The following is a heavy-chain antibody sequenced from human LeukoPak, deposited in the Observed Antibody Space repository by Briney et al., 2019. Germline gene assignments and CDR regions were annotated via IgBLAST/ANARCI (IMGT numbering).Heavy chain of an antibody. D-gene: IGHD1-26*01. CDR1: GGSISSSNW. CDR2: IYHSGST. Sequence: SETLSLTCAVSGGSISSSNWWSWVRQPPGKGLEWIGEIYHSGSTNYNPSLKSRVTISVDKSKNQFSLKLSSVTAADTAVYYCARDPLHRGHGVGADYWGQGTLVTVSS. V-gene: IGHV4-4*02. CDR3: ARDPLHRGHGVGADY. J-gene: IGHJ4*02.